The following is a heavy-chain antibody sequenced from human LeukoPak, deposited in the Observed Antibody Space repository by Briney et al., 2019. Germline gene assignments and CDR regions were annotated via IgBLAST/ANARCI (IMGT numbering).Heavy chain of an antibody. V-gene: IGHV3-23*01. CDR1: GFTFGSHA. J-gene: IGHJ4*02. CDR2: IYGNAGRT. D-gene: IGHD6-13*01. CDR3: AKDLGSAAGRGYYFDY. Sequence: PGGSLRLSCAASGFTFGSHAMNWVRQAPGKGLEWVSGIYGNAGRTFYADSVKGRFTISRDFSKNTLYLQMNSLRAEDTAVYFCAKDLGSAAGRGYYFDYWGQGTLVTVSS.